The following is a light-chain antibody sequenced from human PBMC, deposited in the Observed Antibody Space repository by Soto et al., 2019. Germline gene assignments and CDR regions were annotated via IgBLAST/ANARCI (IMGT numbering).Light chain of an antibody. J-gene: IGLJ2*01. Sequence: QSVLTQPPSASGTPGQRVTISCSGSSSNIESNAVSWYQQFSGTAPKLLIFFNRHRLSGVPDRFSGSKSGTSASLAISGVQSEDEADYFCATWDDSLSGSVVFGGGTKLTVL. CDR3: ATWDDSLSGSVV. CDR1: SSNIESNA. V-gene: IGLV1-44*01. CDR2: FNR.